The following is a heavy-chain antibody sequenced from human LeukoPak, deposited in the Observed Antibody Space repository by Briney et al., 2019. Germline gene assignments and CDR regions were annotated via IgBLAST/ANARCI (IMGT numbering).Heavy chain of an antibody. CDR2: ISGSSDYI. V-gene: IGHV3-21*01. Sequence: GGFLRLSCAASGFTFSGYSMNWVRQAPGKGLEWVSSISGSSDYIFYADLAKGRFTISRDNAKNSVYLRMNSLRADDTAVYYCASDLPAATSWGQGTLVTVSS. CDR1: GFTFSGYS. D-gene: IGHD2-2*01. J-gene: IGHJ4*02. CDR3: ASDLPAATS.